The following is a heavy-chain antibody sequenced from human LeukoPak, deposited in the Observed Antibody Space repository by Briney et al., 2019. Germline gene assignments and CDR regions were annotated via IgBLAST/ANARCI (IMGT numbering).Heavy chain of an antibody. CDR3: AKTGYCSSTSCRPYYYYYMDV. CDR2: IRYDGSNK. CDR1: GFTFSSYG. J-gene: IGHJ6*03. V-gene: IGHV3-30*02. Sequence: GGSLRLSCAASGFTFSSYGMHWVRQAPGKGLEWEAFIRYDGSNKYYADSVKGRFTISRDNSKNTLYLQMNSLRAEDTAVYYCAKTGYCSSTSCRPYYYYYMDVWGKGTTVTVSS. D-gene: IGHD2-2*01.